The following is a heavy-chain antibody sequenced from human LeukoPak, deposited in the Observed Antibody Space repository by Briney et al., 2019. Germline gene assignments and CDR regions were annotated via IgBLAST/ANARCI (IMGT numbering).Heavy chain of an antibody. V-gene: IGHV3-66*01. J-gene: IGHJ6*02. CDR3: ARDNYCSSTSCTDYYGMDV. Sequence: PGGSLRLSCAASGFTVSSNYMSWVRQAPGKGLEWVSVIYSGGSTYYADSVKGRFTISRDNSKNTLYLQTNSLRAEDTAVYYCARDNYCSSTSCTDYYGMDVWGQGTTVTVSS. CDR1: GFTVSSNY. D-gene: IGHD2-2*01. CDR2: IYSGGST.